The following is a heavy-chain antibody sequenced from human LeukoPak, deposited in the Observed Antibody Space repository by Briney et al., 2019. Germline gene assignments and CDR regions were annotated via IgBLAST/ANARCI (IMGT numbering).Heavy chain of an antibody. D-gene: IGHD6-13*01. J-gene: IGHJ4*02. CDR1: GLTFNSYW. CDR2: INGDASNT. Sequence: PGGSLRLSCAASGLTFNSYWMHWVRQVAGKGLVWVARINGDASNTTYADSVKGRFTISRDNAKNTLYLQMNSLRAEDTAVYYCASMFRIAADPFANWGQGTLVTVSS. CDR3: ASMFRIAADPFAN. V-gene: IGHV3-74*03.